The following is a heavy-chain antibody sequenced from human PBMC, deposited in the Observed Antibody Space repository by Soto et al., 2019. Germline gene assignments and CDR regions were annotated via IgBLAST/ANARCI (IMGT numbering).Heavy chain of an antibody. CDR3: AHALAGHANYFDY. CDR2: IYWDDDK. D-gene: IGHD3-3*02. Sequence: QITLKESGPPLVKPTQPLTLTCTFSGFSLSTSGVGVGWIRQPPGKALEWLALIYWDDDKYYSPSLKSRPTITKITYKNQVVLTMAIMDPVDTATYYCAHALAGHANYFDYGGQGTLVTVSS. V-gene: IGHV2-5*02. CDR1: GFSLSTSGVG. J-gene: IGHJ4*02.